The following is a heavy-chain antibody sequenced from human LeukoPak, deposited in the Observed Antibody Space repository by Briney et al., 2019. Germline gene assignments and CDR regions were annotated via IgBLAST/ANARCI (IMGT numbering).Heavy chain of an antibody. D-gene: IGHD4-17*01. CDR2: IYYSGST. J-gene: IGHJ4*01. CDR3: ARRSYGDYVDY. Sequence: SETLSLTCTVSGGSISSYYWSWIRQPPGKGLEWIGYIYYSGSTNYNPSLKSRVTISVDTSKNQCSLKLSSVTAADTAVYYCARRSYGDYVDYWGQEPWSPSPQ. CDR1: GGSISSYY. V-gene: IGHV4-59*01.